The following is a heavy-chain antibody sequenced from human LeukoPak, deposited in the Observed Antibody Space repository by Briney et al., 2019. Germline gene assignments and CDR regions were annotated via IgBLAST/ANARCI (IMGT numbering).Heavy chain of an antibody. CDR1: GFTFSSYD. D-gene: IGHD6-19*01. V-gene: IGHV3-13*04. J-gene: IGHJ5*02. CDR2: IGTAGDT. CDR3: ARRSRAVAGTGWFDP. Sequence: GGSLRLSCAASGFTFSSYDMHWVRQGTGKGLEWVSGIGTAGDTYYPGSVKGRFTISRDNSKNTLYLQMNSLRAEDTAVYYCARRSRAVAGTGWFDPWGQGTLVTVSS.